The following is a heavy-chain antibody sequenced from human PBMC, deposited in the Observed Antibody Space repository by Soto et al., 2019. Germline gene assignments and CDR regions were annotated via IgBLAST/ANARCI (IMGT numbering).Heavy chain of an antibody. D-gene: IGHD3-10*01. CDR2: IKQDGSET. CDR1: GFTFSSYW. CDR3: ARDLITMVRGVLGPYYYYYMDV. Sequence: GGSLRLSCAASGFTFSSYWMHLVRQAPGKGLVWVSRIKQDGSETYYVDSVKGRFTISRDNAKNSLYLQMNSLRAEDTAVYYCARDLITMVRGVLGPYYYYYMDVWGKGTTVTVSS. J-gene: IGHJ6*03. V-gene: IGHV3-7*01.